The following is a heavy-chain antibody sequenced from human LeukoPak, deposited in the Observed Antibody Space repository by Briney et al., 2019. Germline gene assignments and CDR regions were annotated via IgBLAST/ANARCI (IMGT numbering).Heavy chain of an antibody. CDR2: INHSGST. D-gene: IGHD6-13*01. J-gene: IGHJ4*02. Sequence: SETLSLTCAVYGGSFSGYYWSWIRQPPGKGLEWIGEINHSGSTNYNPSLKSRVTISVDTSKDQFSLKLSSVTAADTAVYYCARGLMAIAAAGTYPDYWGQGTLVTVSS. CDR1: GGSFSGYY. CDR3: ARGLMAIAAAGTYPDY. V-gene: IGHV4-34*01.